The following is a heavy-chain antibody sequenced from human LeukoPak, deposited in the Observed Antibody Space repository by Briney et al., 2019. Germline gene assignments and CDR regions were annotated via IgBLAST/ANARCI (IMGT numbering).Heavy chain of an antibody. CDR1: GFTFSSYA. J-gene: IGHJ4*02. Sequence: GGSLRLSCAASGFTFSSYAMSWVRQAPGKGLEWVSAISGSGGSTYYADSVKGRFTISRDNSKNTLYLQMNSLRAEDTAVYYCAKNGEKGRQLVRGYFDYWGQGTLVTVSS. D-gene: IGHD6-13*01. CDR3: AKNGEKGRQLVRGYFDY. V-gene: IGHV3-23*01. CDR2: ISGSGGST.